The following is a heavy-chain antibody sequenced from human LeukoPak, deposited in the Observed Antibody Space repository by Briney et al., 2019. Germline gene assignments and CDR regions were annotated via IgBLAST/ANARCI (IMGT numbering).Heavy chain of an antibody. J-gene: IGHJ3*02. CDR1: GGSISSGDYY. D-gene: IGHD5-24*01. CDR2: IYYSGST. V-gene: IGHV4-30-4*01. CDR3: ARRQSTDAFDI. Sequence: SETLSLTCTVSGGSISSGDYYWSWIRQPPGKGLEWIGYIYYSGSTYYNPSLKSRVPIPVDTSKNQFSLQLNSVTAADTAVYYCARRQSTDAFDIWGQGTMVTVSS.